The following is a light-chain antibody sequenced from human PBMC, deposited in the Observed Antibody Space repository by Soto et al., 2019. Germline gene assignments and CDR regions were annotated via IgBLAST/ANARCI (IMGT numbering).Light chain of an antibody. CDR3: SSYTGGNPSYV. V-gene: IGLV2-8*01. CDR1: SSDVGGYDY. Sequence: QSALTQPPSASGSPGQSVTISCTGTSSDVGGYDYVSWYQQHPGKAPKLMIYEVTIRPSGVSDRFSGSKSGNTASLTVSGLHAEDEADYYCSSYTGGNPSYVFGTGTKGTVL. J-gene: IGLJ1*01. CDR2: EVT.